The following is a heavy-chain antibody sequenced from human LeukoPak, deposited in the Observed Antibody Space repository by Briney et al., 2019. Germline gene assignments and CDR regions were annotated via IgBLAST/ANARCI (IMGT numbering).Heavy chain of an antibody. CDR3: ARYRAFDI. J-gene: IGHJ3*02. Sequence: SETLSLTCTVSGGSISSNYWSWIRQPPGKGLEWIGYIYSSGSTNYNPSLKSRVTISVDTSKNQFSLNLSSVTAADTAVYYCARYRAFDIWGQGTMVTVSS. CDR1: GGSISSNY. CDR2: IYSSGST. V-gene: IGHV4-59*01.